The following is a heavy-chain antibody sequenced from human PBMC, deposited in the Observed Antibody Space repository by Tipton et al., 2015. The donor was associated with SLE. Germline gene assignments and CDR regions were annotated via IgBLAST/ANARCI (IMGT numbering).Heavy chain of an antibody. CDR3: ATATITGTARLGHDAFDI. J-gene: IGHJ3*02. Sequence: LSCAVSGYSISSNYCWGWIRQPPGKGLEWIGSICHSGSTYYNPSLQSRVTISRDTSKNQFSLKLSSVTAADTAVYYCATATITGTARLGHDAFDIWGQGTMVTVSS. CDR1: GYSISSNYC. D-gene: IGHD1-20*01. CDR2: ICHSGST. V-gene: IGHV4-38-2*01.